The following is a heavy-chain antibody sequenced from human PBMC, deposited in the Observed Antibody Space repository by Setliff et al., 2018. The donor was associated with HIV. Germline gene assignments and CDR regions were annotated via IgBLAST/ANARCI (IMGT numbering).Heavy chain of an antibody. Sequence: ASVKVSCKASGYTFTSYYIYWVRQAPEQGLEWMGVIDPSGAGAGYARKFQGRVTMTRDTSTTTVYMILNSLTSEDTAVYYCARGPISGYYYSDFWGQGTLVTVSS. V-gene: IGHV1-46*01. J-gene: IGHJ4*02. CDR2: IDPSGAGA. D-gene: IGHD3-22*01. CDR1: GYTFTSYY. CDR3: ARGPISGYYYSDF.